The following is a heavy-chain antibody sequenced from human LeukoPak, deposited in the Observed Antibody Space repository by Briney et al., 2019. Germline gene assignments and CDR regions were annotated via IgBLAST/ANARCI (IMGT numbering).Heavy chain of an antibody. J-gene: IGHJ1*01. Sequence: GGSLRLSCATSGFTFSSYSMNWVRQAPGKGLEWVSAISGSGGSTYYADSVKGRFTISRDNSKNTLYLQMNSLRAEDTAVYYCANEVGSIVGANWGQGTLVTVSS. CDR1: GFTFSSYS. CDR3: ANEVGSIVGAN. V-gene: IGHV3-23*01. D-gene: IGHD1-26*01. CDR2: ISGSGGST.